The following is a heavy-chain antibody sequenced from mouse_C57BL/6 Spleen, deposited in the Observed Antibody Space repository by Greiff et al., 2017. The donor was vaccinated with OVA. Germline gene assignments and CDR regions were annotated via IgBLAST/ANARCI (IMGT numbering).Heavy chain of an antibody. CDR2: INPSTGGT. CDR3: ARPHDDGYYDYYAMDY. Sequence: VQLQQSGPELVKPGASVKISCKASGYSFTGYYMNWVKQSPEKSLEWIGEINPSTGGTTYNQKFKAKATLTVDKSSSTAYMQLKSLTSEDSAVYYCARPHDDGYYDYYAMDYWGQGTSVTVSS. V-gene: IGHV1-42*01. CDR1: GYSFTGYY. J-gene: IGHJ4*01. D-gene: IGHD2-3*01.